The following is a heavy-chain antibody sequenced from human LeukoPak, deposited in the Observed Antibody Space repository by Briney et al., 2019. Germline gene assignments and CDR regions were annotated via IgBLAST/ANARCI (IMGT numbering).Heavy chain of an antibody. CDR3: ARAERWLQRY. CDR2: MYPNSGNT. Sequence: GASVKVSCKASGYTFTSYDIDWVRQATGQGLEWMGWMYPNSGNTGYAQKFQGRVTITRNTSISTAYMELSSLRSEDTAVYYCARAERWLQRYWGQGTLVTVSS. V-gene: IGHV1-8*03. D-gene: IGHD5-24*01. CDR1: GYTFTSYD. J-gene: IGHJ4*02.